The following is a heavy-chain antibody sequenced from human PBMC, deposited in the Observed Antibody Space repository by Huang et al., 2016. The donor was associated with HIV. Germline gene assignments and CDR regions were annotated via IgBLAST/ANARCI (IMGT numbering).Heavy chain of an antibody. CDR3: ARSAYGDLDY. CDR2: MNPNTGNT. J-gene: IGHJ4*02. Sequence: QVHLVQSGAEVKKPGASVKVSCKASGYTFTNYDINWERQAPGRGLEWMGWMNPNTGNTGFAQSLQGRVTMNRKTSITTAYMELTSLTSEDTAVYYCARSAYGDLDYWGLGTLVIVSS. CDR1: GYTFTNYD. V-gene: IGHV1-8*02. D-gene: IGHD4-17*01.